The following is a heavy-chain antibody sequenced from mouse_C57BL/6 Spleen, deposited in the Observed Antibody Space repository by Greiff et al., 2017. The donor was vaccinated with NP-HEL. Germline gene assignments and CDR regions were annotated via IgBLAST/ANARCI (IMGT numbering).Heavy chain of an antibody. Sequence: EVHLHQPGAELVGPGASVNLSCPASGFNFKDYNMHWLKQRPEQGLGWIGRIDPEDGDTEYAPKFQGKATMTADTSSNTAYLQLSSLTSEDTAVYYCTTGDYGSSNWYFDVWGTGTTVTVSS. D-gene: IGHD1-1*01. J-gene: IGHJ1*03. CDR2: IDPEDGDT. CDR3: TTGDYGSSNWYFDV. CDR1: GFNFKDYN. V-gene: IGHV14-1*01.